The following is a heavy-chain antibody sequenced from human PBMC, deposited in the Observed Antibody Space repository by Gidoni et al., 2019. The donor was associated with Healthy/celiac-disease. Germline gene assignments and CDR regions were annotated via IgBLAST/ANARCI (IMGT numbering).Heavy chain of an antibody. J-gene: IGHJ4*02. CDR1: GFTFSSYA. CDR3: ARDKSGSYLFDY. CDR2: ISSNGGST. Sequence: VQLVASGGGLVQPGGSLRLSCAASGFTFSSYAMHWFRQAPGKGLEYVSAISSNGGSTYYANSVKGRFTISRDNSKNTLYLQMGSLRAEDMAVYYCARDKSGSYLFDYWGQGTRVTVSS. V-gene: IGHV3-64*01. D-gene: IGHD1-26*01.